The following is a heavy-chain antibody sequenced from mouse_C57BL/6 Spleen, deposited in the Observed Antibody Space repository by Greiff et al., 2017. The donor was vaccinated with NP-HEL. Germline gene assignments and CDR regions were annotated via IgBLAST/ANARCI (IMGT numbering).Heavy chain of an antibody. Sequence: DVQLVESGGGLVQPKGSLKLSCAASGFSFNTYAMNWVRQAPGKGLEWVARIRSKSNNYATYYADSVKDRFTISRDDSESMLYLQMNNLKTEDTAMYYCVRLGYDGYFDYWGQGTTLTVSS. J-gene: IGHJ2*01. CDR3: VRLGYDGYFDY. CDR1: GFSFNTYA. V-gene: IGHV10-1*01. D-gene: IGHD2-3*01. CDR2: IRSKSNNYAT.